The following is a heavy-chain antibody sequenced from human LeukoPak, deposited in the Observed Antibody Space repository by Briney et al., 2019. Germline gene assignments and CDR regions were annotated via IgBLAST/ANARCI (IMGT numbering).Heavy chain of an antibody. CDR2: INQDANDT. CDR3: ARDSPSHGFDS. Sequence: GGSLRLSCAASRYTFTSYWINWVRQAPGMGLEWVANINQDANDTNYVDTVKGRFTISRNNSKSSLYLQMNSLRAEDTAVYYCARDSPSHGFDSWGQGILVTVSS. J-gene: IGHJ4*02. V-gene: IGHV3-7*01. CDR1: RYTFTSYW.